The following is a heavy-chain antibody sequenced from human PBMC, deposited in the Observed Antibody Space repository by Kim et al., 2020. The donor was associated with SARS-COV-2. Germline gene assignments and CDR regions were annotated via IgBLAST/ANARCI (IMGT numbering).Heavy chain of an antibody. Sequence: GGSLRLSCAASGFTFSSYWMHWVRQAPGKGLVWVSRINSDGSSTSYADSVKGRFTISRDNAKNTLYLQMNSLRAEDTAVYYCARESKTLGVGDYWGQGTPVTVSS. J-gene: IGHJ4*02. V-gene: IGHV3-74*01. CDR1: GFTFSSYW. D-gene: IGHD3-16*01. CDR2: INSDGSST. CDR3: ARESKTLGVGDY.